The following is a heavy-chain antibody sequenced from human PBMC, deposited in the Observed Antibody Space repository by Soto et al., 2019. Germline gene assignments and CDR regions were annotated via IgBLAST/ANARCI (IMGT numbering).Heavy chain of an antibody. D-gene: IGHD5-12*01. CDR2: ISAYNGNT. CDR3: AREPLTKMATRALQH. CDR1: VYTFASYG. V-gene: IGHV1-18*01. Sequence: ASVKVSCKASVYTFASYGISWVRQAPGQRIEWMGWISAYNGNTNYAQKLQGRVTMTTDTSTSTAYMELRSLRSDDTALYYCAREPLTKMATRALQHWGQGTLVTV. J-gene: IGHJ1*01.